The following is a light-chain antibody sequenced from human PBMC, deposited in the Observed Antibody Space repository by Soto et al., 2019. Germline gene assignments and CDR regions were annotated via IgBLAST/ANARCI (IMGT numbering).Light chain of an antibody. Sequence: EILMTQYPDTLSVSPGQRVTLCCRASQSVSSSLAWYQQKPGQAPGLLIYGASSRATGIPARLSGSGSGTEFTLTISSLRSEDFAIYFCQQYNDWPTFGPGTKVDIK. V-gene: IGKV3-15*01. J-gene: IGKJ3*01. CDR2: GAS. CDR3: QQYNDWPT. CDR1: QSVSSS.